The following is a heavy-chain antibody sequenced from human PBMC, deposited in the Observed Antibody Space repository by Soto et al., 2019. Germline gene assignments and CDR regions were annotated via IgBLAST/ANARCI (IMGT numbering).Heavy chain of an antibody. CDR1: GDSVSSNSAA. Sequence: PSQTLSPTCAISGDSVSSNSAAWNWIRQSPSRGLEWLGRTYYRSKWYREYAASVRSRVMINSDTSKNQFSLQLNSVGPEDTAVYYCARTVGWLDPWGQGILVTVSS. CDR3: ARTVGWLDP. CDR2: TYYRSKWYR. J-gene: IGHJ5*02. D-gene: IGHD1-26*01. V-gene: IGHV6-1*01.